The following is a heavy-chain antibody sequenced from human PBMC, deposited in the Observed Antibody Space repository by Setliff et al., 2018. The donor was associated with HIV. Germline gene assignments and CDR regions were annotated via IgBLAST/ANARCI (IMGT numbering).Heavy chain of an antibody. V-gene: IGHV4-39*02. J-gene: IGHJ6*03. Sequence: SETLSLTCTVTGGSISSNNFYWGWIRQPPGKGLEWIGTIHSSGDSFYDPSLKSRVTTSIDSSKNQFSLKLSSVTAADTAVYYCARDRYTWNYGKNYMDVWGKGTTVTVSS. CDR1: GGSISSNNFY. CDR2: IHSSGDS. CDR3: ARDRYTWNYGKNYMDV. D-gene: IGHD1-7*01.